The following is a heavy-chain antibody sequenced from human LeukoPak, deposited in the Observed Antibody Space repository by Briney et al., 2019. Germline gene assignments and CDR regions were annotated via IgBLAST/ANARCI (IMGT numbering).Heavy chain of an antibody. CDR3: AKDGSGSYRDY. CDR1: GFTFSSYG. Sequence: PGGSLRLSCAASGFTFSSYGMHWVRQAPGKGLEWVAVISCDGSNKYYADSVKGRFTISRDNSKNTLYLQMNSLRAEDTAVYYCAKDGSGSYRDYWGQGTLVTVSS. CDR2: ISCDGSNK. V-gene: IGHV3-30*18. J-gene: IGHJ4*02. D-gene: IGHD1-26*01.